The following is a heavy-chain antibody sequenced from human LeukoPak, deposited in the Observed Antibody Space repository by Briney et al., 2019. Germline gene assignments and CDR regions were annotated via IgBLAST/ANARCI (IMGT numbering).Heavy chain of an antibody. D-gene: IGHD3-10*01. CDR3: ARTQYYYGSGSPDY. CDR1: GFTFSSYE. Sequence: PGGSLRLSCAASGFTFSSYEMNWVRQAPGKGLEGVSYISSSGSTIYYADSVKGRFTISRDNAKNSLYLQMNSLRAEDTAVYYCARTQYYYGSGSPDYWGQGTLVTVSS. CDR2: ISSSGSTI. J-gene: IGHJ4*02. V-gene: IGHV3-48*03.